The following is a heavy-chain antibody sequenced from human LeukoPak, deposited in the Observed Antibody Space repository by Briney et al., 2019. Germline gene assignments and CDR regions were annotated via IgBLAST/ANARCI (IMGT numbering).Heavy chain of an antibody. J-gene: IGHJ4*02. CDR2: ISRSGGDT. Sequence: GGSLRLSCAASGFTFTNYGMSWVRQTPGKGLEWVSVISRSGGDTYYADSVKGRFTIARGNSKNTLYLQMNSLRAEDTAIYYCAKPAFGGAGSYYAPFDYWGQGTLVTVSS. D-gene: IGHD3-10*01. CDR1: GFTFTNYG. CDR3: AKPAFGGAGSYYAPFDY. V-gene: IGHV3-23*01.